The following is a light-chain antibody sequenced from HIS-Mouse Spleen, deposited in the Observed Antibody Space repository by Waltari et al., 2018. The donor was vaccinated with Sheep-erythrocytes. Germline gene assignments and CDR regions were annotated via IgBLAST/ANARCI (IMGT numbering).Light chain of an antibody. CDR1: NNGRKS. Sequence: SYVLTQPPPVSVAPGKTARITCGGNNNGRKSVHLYQQKPGQAPVLVVYDDSDRPSGIPERFSGSNSGNTATLTSSRVEAGDEADYYCQVWDSSSDHYVFGTGTKVTVL. CDR2: DDS. J-gene: IGLJ1*01. CDR3: QVWDSSSDHYV. V-gene: IGLV3-21*03.